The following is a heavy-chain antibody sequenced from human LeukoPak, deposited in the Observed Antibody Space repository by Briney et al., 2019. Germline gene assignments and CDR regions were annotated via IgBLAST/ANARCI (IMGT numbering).Heavy chain of an antibody. Sequence: HSGGSLRLSCVASGFTLSSYWMSWVRQAPGKGLEWVANIREDGSEKYYVDSVKGRFTISRDNAKNSLWLQMNSLRAEDTAVYYCATSTGWRFDYWGQGALVTVSS. V-gene: IGHV3-7*01. CDR2: IREDGSEK. D-gene: IGHD2-8*02. J-gene: IGHJ4*02. CDR3: ATSTGWRFDY. CDR1: GFTLSSYW.